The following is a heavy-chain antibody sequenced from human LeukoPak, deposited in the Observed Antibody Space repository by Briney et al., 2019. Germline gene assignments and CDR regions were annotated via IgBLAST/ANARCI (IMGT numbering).Heavy chain of an antibody. CDR3: ARECMDTTMVDAFDI. CDR2: ISSSSNYI. Sequence: GGSLRLSCAASGFTISDYIMNWVRQAPGKGLEWVSYISSSSNYIYYADSVKGRFTISRDNAKNSLYLQMNSLRAEDTAVYYCARECMDTTMVDAFDIWGQGTMVTVSS. J-gene: IGHJ3*02. CDR1: GFTISDYI. D-gene: IGHD5-18*01. V-gene: IGHV3-21*01.